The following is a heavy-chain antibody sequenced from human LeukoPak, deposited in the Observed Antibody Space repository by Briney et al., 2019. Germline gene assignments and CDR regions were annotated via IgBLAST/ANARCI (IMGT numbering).Heavy chain of an antibody. CDR3: ARDLSGYYYMDV. V-gene: IGHV3-53*01. Sequence: GGCLRLPCAASGLTVSSNYMSWVRQAPGKGLEWVSVIYSGGSTYYADSVKGRFTISRDNSKNTLYLQMNSLRAEDTAVYYCARDLSGYYYMDVWGKGTTVTVSS. J-gene: IGHJ6*03. D-gene: IGHD3-3*02. CDR1: GLTVSSNY. CDR2: IYSGGST.